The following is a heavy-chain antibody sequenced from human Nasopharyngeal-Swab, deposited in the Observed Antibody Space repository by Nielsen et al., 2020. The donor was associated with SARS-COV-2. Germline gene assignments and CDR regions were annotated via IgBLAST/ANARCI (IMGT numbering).Heavy chain of an antibody. CDR2: ISSYNGDT. V-gene: IGHV1-18*01. D-gene: IGHD3-10*01. CDR1: GYTFTSFG. CDR3: ATAYGSVSSPEC. Sequence: ASVKVSCKASGYTFTSFGISWVRQAPGQGLEWMGWISSYNGDTHYAHSLQGRITMTTDTSASTAYLELRSLRSDDTAMYYCATAYGSVSSPECWGQGTLVTVSS. J-gene: IGHJ4*02.